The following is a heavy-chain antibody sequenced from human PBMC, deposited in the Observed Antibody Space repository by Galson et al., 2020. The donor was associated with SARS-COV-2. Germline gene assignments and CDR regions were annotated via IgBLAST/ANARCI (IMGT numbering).Heavy chain of an antibody. CDR2: ISYEGSNK. CDR1: GFTFSSYA. CDR3: ARAVGGSYYRGFYY. V-gene: IGHV3-30*04. D-gene: IGHD1-26*01. Sequence: GRDQLGETLKISCAASGFTFSSYAMHWVRQAPGKGLEWVAAISYEGSNKYYADSVKGRFTISRDNSKNTLYLQMNSLGAEDTAVYYCARAVGGSYYRGFYYCGQGALVTVSS. J-gene: IGHJ4*02.